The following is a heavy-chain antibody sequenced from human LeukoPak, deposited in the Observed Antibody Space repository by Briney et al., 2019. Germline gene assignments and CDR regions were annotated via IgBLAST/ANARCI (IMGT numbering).Heavy chain of an antibody. CDR3: ARGTLALGLGELLLDI. CDR2: INPSGGST. D-gene: IGHD3-10*01. Sequence: ASVKVSCKASGYTFTSYYMHWVRQAPGQGLEWMGIINPSGGSTSYAQKFQGRVTMTRDTSTSTVYMELSSLRSEDTAVYYCARGTLALGLGELLLDIWGQGTMVTVSS. J-gene: IGHJ3*02. CDR1: GYTFTSYY. V-gene: IGHV1-46*01.